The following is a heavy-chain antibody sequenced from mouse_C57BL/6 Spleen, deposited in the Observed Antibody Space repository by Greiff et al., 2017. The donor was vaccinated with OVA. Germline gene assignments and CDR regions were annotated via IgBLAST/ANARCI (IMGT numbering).Heavy chain of an antibody. CDR3: ARSLYNYQGAMDY. CDR2: IYWDDDK. J-gene: IGHJ4*01. Sequence: QVTLKECGPGILQSSQTLSLTCSFSGFSLSTSGMGVSWIRQPSGKGLEWLAHIYWDDDKRYNPSLKSRLTISKDTSRNQVFLKITSVDTADTATYYCARSLYNYQGAMDYWGQGTSVTVSS. CDR1: GFSLSTSGMG. D-gene: IGHD1-3*01. V-gene: IGHV8-12*01.